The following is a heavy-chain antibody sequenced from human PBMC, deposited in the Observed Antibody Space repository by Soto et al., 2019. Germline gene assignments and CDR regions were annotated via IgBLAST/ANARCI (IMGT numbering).Heavy chain of an antibody. J-gene: IGHJ6*02. CDR3: ATCQLGEYYYAMDI. CDR1: GDSITAYKW. V-gene: IGHV4-4*02. D-gene: IGHD7-27*01. Sequence: SETLSLTCGVSGDSITAYKWWTWVRQTPGKGLGWIGEIYDSGNTRYNPSLKSRVTISKDTSKNELSLKLNSVTVADTAVYYCATCQLGEYYYAMDIWGQGTTVT. CDR2: IYDSGNT.